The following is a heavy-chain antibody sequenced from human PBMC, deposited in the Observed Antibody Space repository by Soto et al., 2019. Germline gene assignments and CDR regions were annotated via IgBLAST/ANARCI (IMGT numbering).Heavy chain of an antibody. V-gene: IGHV4-59*08. CDR3: GRHGFGPLHGLVDV. CDR1: GGSITNYY. D-gene: IGHD3-10*01. J-gene: IGHJ6*02. CDR2: INYDGYS. Sequence: QVQLQESGPGLVKPSETLSLTCTVSGGSITNYYCSWFRQPPGKGLEWIGYINYDGYSAYNLSLKMRVTLSMDASKTQFSLMLESVTATDTAVYYCGRHGFGPLHGLVDVWGPGTKVIVSS.